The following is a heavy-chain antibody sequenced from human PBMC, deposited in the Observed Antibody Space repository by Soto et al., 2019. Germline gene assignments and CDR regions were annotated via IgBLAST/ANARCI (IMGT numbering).Heavy chain of an antibody. J-gene: IGHJ4*01. D-gene: IGHD2-8*01. V-gene: IGHV4-39*01. CDR2: VDSSGST. CDR1: GCSRPTTSFY. CDR3: ARLLTY. Sequence: SETLALTCSVSGGTVSGCSRPTTSFYWGWIRQPPGKGLQWVGRVDSSGSTYYNPSLKIRVTISVDTSKNQFFLKLTSVTAAETAVYYCARLLTYWGHGILVTVSS.